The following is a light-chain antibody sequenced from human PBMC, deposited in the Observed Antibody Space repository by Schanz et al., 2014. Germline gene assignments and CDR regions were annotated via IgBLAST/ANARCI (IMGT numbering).Light chain of an antibody. CDR1: QSVSSSY. J-gene: IGKJ1*01. Sequence: EIVLTQSPGTLSLSPGERATLSCRASQSVSSSYLAWYQQKPGQAPRLLIYGASIRATGIPARFSGSGSGTDFTLTISRLEPEDFAVYYCQHYASTPRAFGQGTEVEIK. V-gene: IGKV3-20*01. CDR3: QHYASTPRA. CDR2: GAS.